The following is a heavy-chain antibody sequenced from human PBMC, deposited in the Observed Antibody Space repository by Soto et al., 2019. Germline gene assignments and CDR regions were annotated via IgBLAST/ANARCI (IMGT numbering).Heavy chain of an antibody. CDR2: ISGSGDKT. CDR1: GFSFSNFA. J-gene: IGHJ4*02. D-gene: IGHD3-3*01. V-gene: IGHV3-23*01. CDR3: AKVPYPDFSSGSYYFDY. Sequence: GPLRLSCAASGFSFSNFAMSWVRQAPGTGLEWVSSISGSGDKTYYLDSVKGRFTISRDNSKNTLYLQMNSLRAEDTAVYYCAKVPYPDFSSGSYYFDYWSQVSMGTVSS.